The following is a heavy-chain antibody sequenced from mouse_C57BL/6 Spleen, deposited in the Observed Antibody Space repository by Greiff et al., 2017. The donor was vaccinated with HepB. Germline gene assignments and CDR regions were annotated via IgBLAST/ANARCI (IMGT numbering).Heavy chain of an antibody. CDR2: IYPGDGDT. V-gene: IGHV1-82*01. J-gene: IGHJ4*01. CDR3: ARENGNYVDYAMDY. Sequence: QVQLQQSGPELVKPGASVKISCKASGYAFSSSWMNWVKQRPGKGLEWIGRIYPGDGDTNYNGKFKGKATLTADKSSSTAYMQLSSLTSEDSAVYFCARENGNYVDYAMDYWGQGTSVTVSS. D-gene: IGHD2-1*01. CDR1: GYAFSSSW.